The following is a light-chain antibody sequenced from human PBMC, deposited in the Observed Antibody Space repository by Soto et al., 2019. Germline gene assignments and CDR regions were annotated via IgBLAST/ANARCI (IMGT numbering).Light chain of an antibody. CDR2: DAS. V-gene: IGKV3-20*01. J-gene: IGKJ1*01. CDR1: QSVSSSY. CDR3: QQYGSSPRT. Sequence: EIVLTQSPGTLSLSPGERATLSCRASQSVSSSYLAWYQQKPGQAPRLLIYDASIRATGIPDRFSGSGSGTDFTLTISRLEPEEFAVYYCQQYGSSPRTFGQGTKVEIK.